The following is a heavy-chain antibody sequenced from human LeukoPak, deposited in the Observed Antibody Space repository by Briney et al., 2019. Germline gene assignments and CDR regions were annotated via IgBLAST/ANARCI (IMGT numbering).Heavy chain of an antibody. J-gene: IGHJ4*02. V-gene: IGHV4-59*01. Sequence: SATLSLTCTVSGGSISIYYWSWIRHPPGKGLEWIGYIYYSGSANYNPPLKSRVTISVDTSKKQFSLKLSSVTAADTAVYYCARVRYDFWSGYEDYWGQGTLVTVSS. D-gene: IGHD3-3*01. CDR2: IYYSGSA. CDR3: ARVRYDFWSGYEDY. CDR1: GGSISIYY.